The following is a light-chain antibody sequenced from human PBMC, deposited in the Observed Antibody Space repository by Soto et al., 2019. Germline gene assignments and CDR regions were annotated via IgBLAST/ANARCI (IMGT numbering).Light chain of an antibody. CDR3: ATWDDSLNVVV. V-gene: IGLV1-44*01. CDR2: GNN. Sequence: QSVLTQPPLVSGAPGLRVTISCSGSSSNIGSNPVYWFQLLPGTAPKLLINGNNQRPSGVPDRFSGSKSGTSASLAFSGLQSEDEADYYCATWDDSLNVVVFGGGTQLTVL. J-gene: IGLJ2*01. CDR1: SSNIGSNP.